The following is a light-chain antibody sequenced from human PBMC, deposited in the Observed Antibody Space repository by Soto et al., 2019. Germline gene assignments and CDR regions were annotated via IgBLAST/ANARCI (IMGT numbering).Light chain of an antibody. CDR2: DVS. J-gene: IGLJ1*01. CDR3: SSYTSSSTD. Sequence: QSALTQPASVSGSPGQSITISCTGTSSDVGGYNYVSWYQQHPGKAPKLMICDVSNRPSGVSNRFSGSKSGNTASLTISGLQAEDEADYYCSSYTSSSTDFGTGTKLTVL. V-gene: IGLV2-14*01. CDR1: SSDVGGYNY.